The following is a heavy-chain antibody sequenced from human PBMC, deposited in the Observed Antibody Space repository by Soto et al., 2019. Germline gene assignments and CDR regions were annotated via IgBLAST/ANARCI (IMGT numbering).Heavy chain of an antibody. D-gene: IGHD3-22*01. CDR3: ARQASGYYYGWFDP. V-gene: IGHV4-39*01. CDR1: GGSISGYY. CDR2: IFYSGGT. J-gene: IGHJ5*02. Sequence: SETLSLTCTVSGGSISGYYWAWIRQSPGKGLEWIGTIFYSGGTFYTPSLKSRVTMSVDTSNNQFSLKLSSVTAADTAVYYCARQASGYYYGWFDPWGQGTLVTVSS.